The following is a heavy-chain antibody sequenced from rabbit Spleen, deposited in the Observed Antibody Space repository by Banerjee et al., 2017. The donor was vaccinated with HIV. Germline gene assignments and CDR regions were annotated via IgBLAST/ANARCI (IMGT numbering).Heavy chain of an antibody. J-gene: IGHJ3*01. V-gene: IGHV1S45*01. CDR2: INAYTGKP. Sequence: QEQLEESGRGLVKPEGSLTLTCKASGFSFSDRDVMCWVRQAPGKGLQWIACINAYTGKPVYATWAKGRFTISRTSSTTVTLRMTSLTAADTATYFCARDLPDIIGWNFRFWGPGTLVTVS. CDR3: ARDLPDIIGWNFRF. D-gene: IGHD1-1*01. CDR1: GFSFSDRDV.